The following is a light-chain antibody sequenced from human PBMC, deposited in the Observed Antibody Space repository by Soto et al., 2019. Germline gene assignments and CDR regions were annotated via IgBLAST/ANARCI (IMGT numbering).Light chain of an antibody. CDR3: QQSSCDSPA. CDR2: ETS. J-gene: IGKJ1*01. CDR1: QNIRSY. V-gene: IGKV1-39*01. Sequence: DIQMTQSPSSLSASVGERVTITCRASQNIRSYLGWYQQKPGKPPKLLIFETSTLQSGVPSRFTGAGSGTDFTLTINNLQPEDFATYYCQQSSCDSPAFGQGTKVDIK.